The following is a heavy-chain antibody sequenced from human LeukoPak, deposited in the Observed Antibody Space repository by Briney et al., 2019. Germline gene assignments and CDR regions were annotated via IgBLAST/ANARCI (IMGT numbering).Heavy chain of an antibody. CDR1: GYTFTNYA. V-gene: IGHV1-3*01. J-gene: IGHJ6*04. CDR2: INAASSNT. D-gene: IGHD3-10*01. Sequence: ASVKVSCKASGYTFTNYAIHWVRQAPGQRLEWMGWINAASSNTKYSEQFQGRVTITRDTSASTAYMEMSSPKSEDTAVYYCARAHQPLWFGDLRVYAMDIWGKGTTVTVSS. CDR3: ARAHQPLWFGDLRVYAMDI.